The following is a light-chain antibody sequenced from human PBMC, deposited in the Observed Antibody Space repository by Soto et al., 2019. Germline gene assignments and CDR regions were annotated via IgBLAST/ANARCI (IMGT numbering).Light chain of an antibody. V-gene: IGKV3-15*01. J-gene: IGKJ1*01. CDR3: QQYNNLPPA. CDR2: SAS. CDR1: ERVSTN. Sequence: PGESATLSRRASERVSTNLAWYQQTPGQAPRLLIYSASRRPTDIPVRFSGSGSGAEFTLTISSLQSEDFAIYYCQQYNNLPPAFGQGTKVDIX.